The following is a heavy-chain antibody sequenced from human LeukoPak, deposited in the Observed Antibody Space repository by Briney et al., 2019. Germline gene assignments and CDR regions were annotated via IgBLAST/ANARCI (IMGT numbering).Heavy chain of an antibody. CDR3: ATPRYSSSSFFPPNY. CDR1: GYTFTGYY. J-gene: IGHJ4*02. Sequence: AASVKVSCKASGYTFTGYYMHWVRQAPGQGLEWMGWINPNSGGTNYAQKFQGRVTMTRDTSISTAYMELSRLRSDDTAVYYCATPRYSSSSFFPPNYWGQGTLVTVSS. D-gene: IGHD6-6*01. V-gene: IGHV1-2*02. CDR2: INPNSGGT.